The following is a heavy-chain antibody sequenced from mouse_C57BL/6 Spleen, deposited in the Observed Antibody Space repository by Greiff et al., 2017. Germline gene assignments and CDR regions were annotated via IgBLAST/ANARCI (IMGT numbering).Heavy chain of an antibody. Sequence: EVQLQQSGPELVKPGASVKISCKASGYTFTDYYMNWVKQSHGKSLEWIGDINPNNGGTSYNQKFKGKATLTVDKSSSTAYMELRSLTSEDSAVYYCARFRYDYEGLYWGQGTTLTVSS. CDR3: ARFRYDYEGLY. D-gene: IGHD2-4*01. CDR2: INPNNGGT. CDR1: GYTFTDYY. J-gene: IGHJ2*01. V-gene: IGHV1-26*01.